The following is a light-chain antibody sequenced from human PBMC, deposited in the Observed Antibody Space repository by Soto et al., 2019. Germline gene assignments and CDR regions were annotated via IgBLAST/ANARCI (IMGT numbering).Light chain of an antibody. Sequence: QSSLTQPASVSFSLGHSITISCTGSSSDIGGHEYVSWYQQHPGAAPKLLIFEVSRRPSGVSSRFSGSKSGNTASLTISGLQAEDQVDYYCSSYSSGSVLYVFGTGTKVTVL. J-gene: IGLJ1*01. CDR3: SSYSSGSVLYV. V-gene: IGLV2-14*03. CDR2: EVS. CDR1: SSDIGGHEY.